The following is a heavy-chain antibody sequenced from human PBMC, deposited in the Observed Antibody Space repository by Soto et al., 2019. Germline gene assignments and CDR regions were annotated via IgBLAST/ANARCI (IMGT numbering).Heavy chain of an antibody. CDR2: INPNSGGT. D-gene: IGHD2-15*01. J-gene: IGHJ5*02. CDR1: GYTFTGYY. V-gene: IGHV1-2*02. CDR3: ARDAPYCSGGSCYLRSFDP. Sequence: GPSVKVSCKASGYTFTGYYMHWVRQAPGQGLEWMGWINPNSGGTNYAQKFQGRVTMTRDTSISTAYMELSRLRSDDTAVYYCARDAPYCSGGSCYLRSFDPWGQGTLVTVSS.